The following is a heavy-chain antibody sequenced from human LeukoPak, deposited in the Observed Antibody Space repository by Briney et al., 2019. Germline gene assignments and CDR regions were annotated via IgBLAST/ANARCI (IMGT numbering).Heavy chain of an antibody. CDR1: GYSISSISYY. CDR3: ARHPSGRMWLQQGGWFDP. CDR2: TYHNGST. V-gene: IGHV4-39*01. D-gene: IGHD5-24*01. J-gene: IGHJ5*02. Sequence: SETLSLTCTVSGYSISSISYYWGWIRQPPGKGLEWIGSTYHNGSTYYNPSLKSRVTISVDTSKNQFSLKLSSVTAADTAVYYCARHPSGRMWLQQGGWFDPWGQGTLVTVSS.